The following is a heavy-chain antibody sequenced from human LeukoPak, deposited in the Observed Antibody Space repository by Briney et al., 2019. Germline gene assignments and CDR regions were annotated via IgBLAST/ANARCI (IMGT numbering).Heavy chain of an antibody. J-gene: IGHJ6*03. V-gene: IGHV4-59*01. D-gene: IGHD1-26*01. CDR3: ARDDRVGATKEGLYYYYYYMDV. CDR1: GGSISSYY. CDR2: IYYSGST. Sequence: ASETLSLTCTASGGSISSYYWSWIRQPPGKGLEWVGYIYYSGSTNYNPSLQSRVTISVDTSKNQFSLKLSSVTAADTAVYYCARDDRVGATKEGLYYYYYYMDVWGKGTTVTVSS.